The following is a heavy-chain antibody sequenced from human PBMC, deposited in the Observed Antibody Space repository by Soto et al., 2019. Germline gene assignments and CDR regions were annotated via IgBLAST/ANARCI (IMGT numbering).Heavy chain of an antibody. J-gene: IGHJ4*02. D-gene: IGHD6-13*01. CDR1: GGSFSGYY. CDR3: ARGVAAAGYYFDY. Sequence: ETLSLTCAVYGGSFSGYYWSWIRQPPGKGLEWIGEINHSGSTNYNPSLKSRVTISVDTSKNQFSLKLSSVTAADTAVYYCARGVAAAGYYFDYWGQGTLVTVSS. V-gene: IGHV4-34*01. CDR2: INHSGST.